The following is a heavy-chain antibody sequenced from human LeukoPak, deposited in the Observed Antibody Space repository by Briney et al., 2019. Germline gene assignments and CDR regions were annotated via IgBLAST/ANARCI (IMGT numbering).Heavy chain of an antibody. CDR2: IYYSGST. J-gene: IGHJ4*02. V-gene: IGHV4-39*07. CDR1: GGSISSSSYY. D-gene: IGHD6-6*01. CDR3: AKDLGSSRPRGDC. Sequence: SETLSLTCTVSGGSISSSSYYWGWIRQPPGKGLEWIGGIYYSGSTYYDPSLKSRVTISVDTSKNQFSLKLNSVTAADTAVYYCAKDLGSSRPRGDCWGQGTLVTVSS.